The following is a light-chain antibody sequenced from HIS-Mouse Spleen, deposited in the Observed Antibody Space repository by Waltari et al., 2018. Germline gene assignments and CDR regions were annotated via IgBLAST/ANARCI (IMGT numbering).Light chain of an antibody. CDR3: SSYTSSSTRV. Sequence: QSALTQPASVSGSPGQSITISCTGTSSDVGGYNYVSWYQQHPGKAPKRMIYDVSNRPLGVANRFSGSKSGNTASLTISGLQAEDEADYYCSSYTSSSTRVFGGGTKLTVL. J-gene: IGLJ2*01. V-gene: IGLV2-14*01. CDR1: SSDVGGYNY. CDR2: DVS.